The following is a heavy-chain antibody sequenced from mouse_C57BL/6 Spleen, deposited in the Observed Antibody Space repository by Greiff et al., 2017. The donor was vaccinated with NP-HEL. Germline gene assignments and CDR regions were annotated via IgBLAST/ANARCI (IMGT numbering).Heavy chain of an antibody. Sequence: QVQLQQPGAELVRPGSSVKLSCTASGYTFTSYWMHWVKQRPIQGLEWIGNIDPSDSETHYNQKFKDKATLTVDKSSSTAYMQISSLTSEDSAVYYCARSSYYYGSSPYFDYWGQGTTVTVSS. D-gene: IGHD1-1*01. J-gene: IGHJ2*01. CDR2: IDPSDSET. CDR3: ARSSYYYGSSPYFDY. V-gene: IGHV1-52*01. CDR1: GYTFTSYW.